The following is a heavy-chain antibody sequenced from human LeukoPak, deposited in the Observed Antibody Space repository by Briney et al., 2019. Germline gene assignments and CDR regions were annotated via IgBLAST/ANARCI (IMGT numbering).Heavy chain of an antibody. Sequence: SETLSLTCAVYGGSFSGYYWSWIRQPPGKGLEWIGEINHSGSTNYNPSLKSRVTISVDTSKNQFSLKLSSVTAADTAMYYCARDVVFGSGINAFDIWGQGTVVTVSS. J-gene: IGHJ3*02. CDR2: INHSGST. V-gene: IGHV4-34*01. CDR3: ARDVVFGSGINAFDI. CDR1: GGSFSGYY. D-gene: IGHD3-10*01.